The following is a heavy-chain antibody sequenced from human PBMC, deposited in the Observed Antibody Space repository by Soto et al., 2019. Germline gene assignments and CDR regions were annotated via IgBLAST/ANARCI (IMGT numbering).Heavy chain of an antibody. CDR3: ARDFITGATYSGPSYYHMDV. CDR2: IRHDGSKT. V-gene: IGHV3-33*01. Sequence: QEQLVESGGGVVQPGRSLRLSCAASGFTLSRFGVHWVRQAPGKGLEWVAVIRHDGSKTSFIDSVKGRFTISRDNHRNEVVLQMYSLRADDTAVYRCARDFITGATYSGPSYYHMDVWGRGTTVTVSS. CDR1: GFTLSRFG. J-gene: IGHJ6*01. D-gene: IGHD1-20*01.